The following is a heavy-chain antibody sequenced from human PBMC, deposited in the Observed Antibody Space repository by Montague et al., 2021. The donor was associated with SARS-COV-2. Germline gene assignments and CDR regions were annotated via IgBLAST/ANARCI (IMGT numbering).Heavy chain of an antibody. CDR1: GASVGSSD. CDR3: ARETMTADAFDI. Sequence: SETLSLTCTVSGASVGSSDWGWIRQSPGKGLEWIGYFYSVGSTDYNPSLKSRATISRDTPKNQFSLKVRSVTAVDTAVYYCARETMTADAFDIWGQGTMVTVSS. V-gene: IGHV4-59*02. D-gene: IGHD1-14*01. J-gene: IGHJ3*02. CDR2: FYSVGST.